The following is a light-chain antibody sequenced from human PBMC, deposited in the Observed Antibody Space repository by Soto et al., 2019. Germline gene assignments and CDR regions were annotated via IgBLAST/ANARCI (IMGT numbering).Light chain of an antibody. CDR2: WAS. V-gene: IGKV4-1*01. Sequence: DIVMTQSPDCLAVSLGERATINCKSSQSLLYSSNNKNYLAWYQQKPGQPPKLLIYWASTRESGVPDRFSGSGSGTDFILTISSLQAEDVAIYYCQQYYSSPLTFGGGTKVEIK. CDR3: QQYYSSPLT. J-gene: IGKJ4*01. CDR1: QSLLYSSNNKNY.